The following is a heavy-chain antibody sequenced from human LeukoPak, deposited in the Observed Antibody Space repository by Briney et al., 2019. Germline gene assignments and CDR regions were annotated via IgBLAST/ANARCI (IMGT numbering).Heavy chain of an antibody. Sequence: PSETLSLTCTVSGGSISSYYWSWIRQPPGKGLEWIGSIYYSGSTYYNPSLKSRVTISVDTSKNQFSLKLNSVTAADTAVYYCAREGGDILTDSDYFYYMDVWGKGTTVTVSS. CDR1: GGSISSYY. V-gene: IGHV4-39*07. CDR2: IYYSGST. J-gene: IGHJ6*03. CDR3: AREGGDILTDSDYFYYMDV. D-gene: IGHD3-9*01.